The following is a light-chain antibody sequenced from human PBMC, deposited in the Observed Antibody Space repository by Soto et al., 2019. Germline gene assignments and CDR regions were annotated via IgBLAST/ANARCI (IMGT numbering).Light chain of an antibody. Sequence: QSVLTQPPSVSGAPGQRVTISCTGSSSNIGAGYDVHWYQQLPGTAPKLLIYGNSNRPSGVPDRFSGSKSGTSASLAISGLQSEDEADYYCAVWDDGLDGVVFGGGTKVAVL. CDR1: SSNIGAGYD. CDR2: GNS. J-gene: IGLJ2*01. V-gene: IGLV1-40*01. CDR3: AVWDDGLDGVV.